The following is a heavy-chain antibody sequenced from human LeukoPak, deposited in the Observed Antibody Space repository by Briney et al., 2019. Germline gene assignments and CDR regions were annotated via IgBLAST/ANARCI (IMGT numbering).Heavy chain of an antibody. V-gene: IGHV4-34*01. CDR3: ARGREDYASNVRFDP. D-gene: IGHD3-10*01. CDR2: INHSGGT. Sequence: SETLSLTCAVYSGPFSGYYWSWIRQPPGKGLEWIGEINHSGGTNYNPSLKSRVSISLDTSKNQISLKLSSVTAADTAVYYCARGREDYASNVRFDPWGQGTLVIVSS. CDR1: SGPFSGYY. J-gene: IGHJ5*02.